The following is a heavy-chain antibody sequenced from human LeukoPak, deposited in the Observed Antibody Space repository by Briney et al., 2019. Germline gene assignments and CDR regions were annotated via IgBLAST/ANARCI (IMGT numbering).Heavy chain of an antibody. D-gene: IGHD3-10*01. Sequence: GGSLRLSCAASGFTFSSYGMSWVRQAPGKGLEWVGRIKSKTDGGTTDYAAPVKGRFTISRDDSKNTLYLQMNSLKTEDTAVYYCTTDVRYGSGSYYNAYYFDYWGQGTLVTVSS. V-gene: IGHV3-15*01. CDR3: TTDVRYGSGSYYNAYYFDY. CDR1: GFTFSSYG. J-gene: IGHJ4*02. CDR2: IKSKTDGGTT.